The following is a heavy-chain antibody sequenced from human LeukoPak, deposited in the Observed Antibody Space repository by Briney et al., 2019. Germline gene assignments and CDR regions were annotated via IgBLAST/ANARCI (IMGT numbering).Heavy chain of an antibody. J-gene: IGHJ4*02. CDR1: GVSVRSYNY. V-gene: IGHV4-4*02. Sequence: SETLSLTCAVSGVSVRSYNYWSWVRQPPGKSLEWLGEVYHSGSTIYNPSLKSRVTISVDTSRNQFSLKLSSVTAADTAVYFCARHLITIFGDGDYFDYWGQGTLVTVSS. D-gene: IGHD3-3*01. CDR2: VYHSGST. CDR3: ARHLITIFGDGDYFDY.